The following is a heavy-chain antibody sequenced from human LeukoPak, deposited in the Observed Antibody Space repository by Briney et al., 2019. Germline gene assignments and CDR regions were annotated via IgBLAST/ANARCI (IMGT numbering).Heavy chain of an antibody. CDR3: AATAVRTTNYWYFDL. CDR1: GFTFSSSA. J-gene: IGHJ2*01. CDR2: IVVGSGNT. Sequence: GTSVKVSCKASGFTFSSSAVQWVRQARGQRLEWIGWIVVGSGNTNNAQKFQGRVTITRDMSTTTAHMELKSLRSEDTAFYYCAATAVRTTNYWYFDLWGRGTLVTVSS. D-gene: IGHD4/OR15-4a*01. V-gene: IGHV1-58*01.